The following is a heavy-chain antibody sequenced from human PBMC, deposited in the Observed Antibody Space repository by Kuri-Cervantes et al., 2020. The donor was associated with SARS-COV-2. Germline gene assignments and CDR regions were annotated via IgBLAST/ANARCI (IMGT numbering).Heavy chain of an antibody. Sequence: GESLKISCGVSGFTFSISWMTWVRQAPGKGLEWVANIKQDGSEKYYADSVKGRFTISRDNSKNTLYLQMNSLRAEDTAVYYCAKLAGTDGYYYYYMDVWGKGTTVTVSS. V-gene: IGHV3-7*03. CDR1: GFTFSISW. D-gene: IGHD1-1*01. J-gene: IGHJ6*03. CDR3: AKLAGTDGYYYYYMDV. CDR2: IKQDGSEK.